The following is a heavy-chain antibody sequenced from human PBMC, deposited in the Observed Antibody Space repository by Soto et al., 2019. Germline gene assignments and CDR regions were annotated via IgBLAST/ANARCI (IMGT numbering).Heavy chain of an antibody. Sequence: GGSLRLSCAASGFTFISYGMHWVLQAPCKGLEWVAVIWYDGSNKYYADSVKGRFTISRDNSKNTLYLQMNSLRAEDTAVYYCARYSSSWSLRGTDAFDIWGQGTMVTVSS. CDR2: IWYDGSNK. CDR1: GFTFISYG. V-gene: IGHV3-33*01. CDR3: ARYSSSWSLRGTDAFDI. J-gene: IGHJ3*02. D-gene: IGHD6-13*01.